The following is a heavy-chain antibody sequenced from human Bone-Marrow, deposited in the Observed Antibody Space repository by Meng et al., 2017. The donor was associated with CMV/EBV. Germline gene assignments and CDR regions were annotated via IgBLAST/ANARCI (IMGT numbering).Heavy chain of an antibody. CDR1: GDSVSSNSAA. J-gene: IGHJ6*02. CDR2: TYYRSKWYN. V-gene: IGHV6-1*01. D-gene: IGHD2-21*02. Sequence: SCAISGDSVSSNSAAWNWIRQSPSRGLEWLGRTYYRSKWYNDYAVSVKSRITINPDTSKNQFSLQLNSVTPEDTAVYYCARDTEQPVETLMDVWGQGTTVTVSS. CDR3: ARDTEQPVETLMDV.